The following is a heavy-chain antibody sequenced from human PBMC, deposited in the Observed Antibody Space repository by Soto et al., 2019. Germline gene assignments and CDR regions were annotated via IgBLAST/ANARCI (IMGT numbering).Heavy chain of an antibody. J-gene: IGHJ4*02. CDR3: ARGLHRKGGSYYRIDY. D-gene: IGHD1-26*01. CDR1: GYTFTSYD. V-gene: IGHV1-8*01. CDR2: MNPNSGNT. Sequence: QVQLVQSGAEVKKPGASVKVSCKASGYTFTSYDINWVRQATGQGLEWMGWMNPNSGNTGYAQKFQGRVTMTRNTSISKAYMELRSLRSEDTAVYYCARGLHRKGGSYYRIDYWGQGTLVTVSS.